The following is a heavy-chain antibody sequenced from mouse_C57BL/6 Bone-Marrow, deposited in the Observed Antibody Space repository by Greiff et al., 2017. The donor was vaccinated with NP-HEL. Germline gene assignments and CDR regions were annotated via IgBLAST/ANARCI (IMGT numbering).Heavy chain of an antibody. Sequence: QVQLQQSGAELVKPGASVKLSCKASGYTFTSYWMHWVKQRPGQGLEWIGMIHPNSGSTNYNEKFKSKATLTVDKSSSTAYMQLSSLTSEDSAVYYCARLRPSLYSLWGQGTSVTVSS. D-gene: IGHD6-2*01. CDR1: GYTFTSYW. V-gene: IGHV1-64*01. J-gene: IGHJ4*01. CDR2: IHPNSGST. CDR3: ARLRPSLYSL.